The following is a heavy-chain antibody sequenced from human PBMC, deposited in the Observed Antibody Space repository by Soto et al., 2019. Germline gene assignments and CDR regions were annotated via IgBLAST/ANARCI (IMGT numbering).Heavy chain of an antibody. CDR3: AREICDFWSVKYDYYYYMDV. CDR1: GGSISSGGYY. J-gene: IGHJ6*03. Sequence: QVQLQESGPGLVKPSQTLSLTCTVSGGSISSGGYYWSWIRQHPGKGLEWIGYIYYSGSTYYNPSLKSRVTISVDTSKNQFSLKLSSVTAADTAVYYCAREICDFWSVKYDYYYYMDVWGKGTTVTVSS. CDR2: IYYSGST. D-gene: IGHD3-3*01. V-gene: IGHV4-31*03.